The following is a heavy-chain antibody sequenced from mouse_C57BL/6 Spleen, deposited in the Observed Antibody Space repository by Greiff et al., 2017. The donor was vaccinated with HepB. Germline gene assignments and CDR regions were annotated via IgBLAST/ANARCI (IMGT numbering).Heavy chain of an antibody. CDR1: GYTFTSYW. CDR3: ARKGTYYSNSYYFDY. Sequence: QVQLQQPGAELVMPGASVKLSCKASGYTFTSYWMPWVKQRPGQGLEWIGEIDPSDSYTNYNQKFKGKSTLTVDKSSSTAYMQLSSLTSEDSAVYYCARKGTYYSNSYYFDYWGQGTTLTVSS. V-gene: IGHV1-69*01. CDR2: IDPSDSYT. D-gene: IGHD2-5*01. J-gene: IGHJ2*01.